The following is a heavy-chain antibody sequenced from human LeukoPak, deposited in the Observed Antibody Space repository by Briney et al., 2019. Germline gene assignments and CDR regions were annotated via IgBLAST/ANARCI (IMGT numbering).Heavy chain of an antibody. Sequence: PSETLSLTCTVAGGSISSYYWSWIRQPPGKGLECIGYIYYSGSTNYNPSLKSRVTISVDTSKNQFSLKLSSVTAADTAVYYCARDMRCSGGSCYDAFDIWGQGTMVTVSS. D-gene: IGHD2-15*01. CDR1: GGSISSYY. J-gene: IGHJ3*02. CDR3: ARDMRCSGGSCYDAFDI. CDR2: IYYSGST. V-gene: IGHV4-59*01.